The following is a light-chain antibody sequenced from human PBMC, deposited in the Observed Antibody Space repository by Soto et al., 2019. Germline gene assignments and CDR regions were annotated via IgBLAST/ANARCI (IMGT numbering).Light chain of an antibody. CDR2: EVS. J-gene: IGLJ1*01. CDR1: ISDIGGYNY. V-gene: IGLV2-14*01. Sequence: SVLTHPASVSGSPGQSITISCAGTISDIGGYNYVSWYQQHPGKAPKVMIYEVSNRPSGVSNRFSGSKSGNTASLTISGLQAEDEADYYCSSYTSSSTLYVFGSGTKVTVL. CDR3: SSYTSSSTLYV.